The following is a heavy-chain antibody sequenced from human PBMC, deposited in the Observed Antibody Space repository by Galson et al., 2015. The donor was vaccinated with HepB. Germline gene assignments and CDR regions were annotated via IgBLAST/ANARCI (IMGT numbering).Heavy chain of an antibody. V-gene: IGHV3-30*02. J-gene: IGHJ4*02. CDR3: ARNTPSSGYHGLHY. CDR2: IRYVGSAK. D-gene: IGHD5-12*01. CDR1: GFTFSNYG. Sequence: SLRLSCAASGFTFSNYGMHWVRQAPGKGLEWVAYIRYVGSAKYYGDSVKGRFAISRDNSENTLYLQMNSLRAEDTAVYYCARNTPSSGYHGLHYGGQGTLVTVSS.